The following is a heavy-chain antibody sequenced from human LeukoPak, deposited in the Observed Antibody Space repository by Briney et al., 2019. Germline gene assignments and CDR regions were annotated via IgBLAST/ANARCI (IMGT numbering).Heavy chain of an antibody. CDR3: ASVATLTDFDC. CDR1: GFTFSSYS. V-gene: IGHV3-74*01. CDR2: INSDGRST. D-gene: IGHD5-12*01. Sequence: GGSLRLSCAASGFTFSSYSMNWVRQAPGKGLVWVSRINSDGRSTSYADSVKGRFTISRDNAKNTVYLQMNSLRAEDTAVYYCASVATLTDFDCWGQGTLVTVSS. J-gene: IGHJ4*02.